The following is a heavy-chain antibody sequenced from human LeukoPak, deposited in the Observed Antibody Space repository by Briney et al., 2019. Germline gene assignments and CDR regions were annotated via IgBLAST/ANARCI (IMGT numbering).Heavy chain of an antibody. CDR2: IIGSGGST. J-gene: IGHJ4*02. CDR1: GFTLRSYA. D-gene: IGHD3-22*01. Sequence: AGGSLRLSCAAPGFTLRSYAMSWVRQAPGKGLEWVSGIIGSGGSTYYADSVKGRFTISRDNSKNTLYLQMNSLRTEDTAVYYLAKDRYYDSSGVDYFDYWGQGTLVTVSS. V-gene: IGHV3-23*01. CDR3: AKDRYYDSSGVDYFDY.